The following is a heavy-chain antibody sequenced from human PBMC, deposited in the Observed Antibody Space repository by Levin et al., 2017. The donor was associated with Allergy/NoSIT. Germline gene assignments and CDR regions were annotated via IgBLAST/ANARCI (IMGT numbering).Heavy chain of an antibody. CDR3: ATGYSSSWAFDD. D-gene: IGHD6-13*01. V-gene: IGHV3-48*02. CDR2: ISSSSSTI. J-gene: IGHJ4*02. CDR1: GFTFSSYS. Sequence: GGSLRLSCVDSGFTFSSYSMNWVRQAPGKGLEWVSYISSSSSTIYYADSVKGRFTISRDNDKNSLYLQMNSLRDEDTAVYYCATGYSSSWAFDDWGQGTLVTVSS.